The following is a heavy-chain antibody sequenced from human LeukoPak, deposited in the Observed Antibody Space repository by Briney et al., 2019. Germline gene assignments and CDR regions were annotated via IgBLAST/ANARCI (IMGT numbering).Heavy chain of an antibody. J-gene: IGHJ5*02. D-gene: IGHD3-10*01. V-gene: IGHV3-13*01. CDR1: GFTFSSYD. CDR2: IGTAGDT. Sequence: PGGSLRLSCAASGFTFSSYDMHWVRQATGKGLEWVSAIGTAGDTYYPGSVKGRFTISRENAKNSLYLQMNSLRAGDTAVYYRARGSGSYYDDNWFDPWGQGTLVTVSS. CDR3: ARGSGSYYDDNWFDP.